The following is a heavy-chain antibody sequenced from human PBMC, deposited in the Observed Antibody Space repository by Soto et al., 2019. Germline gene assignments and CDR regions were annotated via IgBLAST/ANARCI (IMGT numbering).Heavy chain of an antibody. V-gene: IGHV4-31*03. J-gene: IGHJ6*02. CDR2: IYYSGST. Sequence: QVQLQESGPGLVKPSQTLSLTCTVSGGSISSGGYYWSWIRQHPGKGLEWIGYIYYSGSTYYNPSLKSRVTISVDTSKNQFSLKLSSVTDADTAVYYCARGDCSGGSCYNYYYYGMDVWGQGTTVTVSS. CDR3: ARGDCSGGSCYNYYYYGMDV. D-gene: IGHD2-15*01. CDR1: GGSISSGGYY.